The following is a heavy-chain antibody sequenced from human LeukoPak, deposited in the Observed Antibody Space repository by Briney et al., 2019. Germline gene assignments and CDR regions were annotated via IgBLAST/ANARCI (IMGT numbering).Heavy chain of an antibody. J-gene: IGHJ4*02. Sequence: SETLSLTCTVSGYSISSGYYWGWIRQPPGKGPEWIGEINHSGSSNYNPSLKSRVTISVDTSKNQFSLKLSSVTAADTAVYYCARSGTYQHSSSYDYWGQGTLVTVSS. CDR2: INHSGSS. CDR1: GYSISSGYY. D-gene: IGHD6-13*01. V-gene: IGHV4-38-2*02. CDR3: ARSGTYQHSSSYDY.